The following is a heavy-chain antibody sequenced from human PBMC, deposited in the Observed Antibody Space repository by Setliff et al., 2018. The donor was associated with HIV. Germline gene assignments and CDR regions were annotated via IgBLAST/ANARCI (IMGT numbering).Heavy chain of an antibody. CDR1: GGSITSSTYY. D-gene: IGHD3-22*01. V-gene: IGHV4-39*07. Sequence: SETLSLTCTVSGGSITSSTYYWNWIRQPPGKGLEWIGSIFYSGSTYYNPSVKSRVTISIDTSKNQFSLRLSSVTAADTAVYYCARDHKYYYDSSGLDYWGQGTLVTVSS. CDR3: ARDHKYYYDSSGLDY. CDR2: IFYSGST. J-gene: IGHJ4*02.